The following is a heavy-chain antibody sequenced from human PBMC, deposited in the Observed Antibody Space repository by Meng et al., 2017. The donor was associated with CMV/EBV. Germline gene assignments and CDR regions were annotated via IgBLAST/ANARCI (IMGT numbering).Heavy chain of an antibody. Sequence: GGSLRLSCAASGFTFDDYAMHWVRQAPGKGLEWVSGISWNSGSIGYADSVKGRFTISRDNAKNSLYLQMNSLRAEDTALYYCAKVRGCSSTSCYMRDGAFDIWGQGTMVTV. V-gene: IGHV3-9*01. CDR2: ISWNSGSI. J-gene: IGHJ3*02. D-gene: IGHD2-2*02. CDR1: GFTFDDYA. CDR3: AKVRGCSSTSCYMRDGAFDI.